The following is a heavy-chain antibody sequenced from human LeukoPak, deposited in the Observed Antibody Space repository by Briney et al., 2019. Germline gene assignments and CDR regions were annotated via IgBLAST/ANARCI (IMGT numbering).Heavy chain of an antibody. V-gene: IGHV4-61*01. Sequence: SETLSLTCTVSGGSVSSGSYYWSWIRQPPGKGLEWIGYIYYSGSTNYNPSLKSRVTILVDTSKNQFSLKLSSVTAADTAVYYCARGRWGGSGSYYDYWGQGTLVTVSS. J-gene: IGHJ4*02. CDR1: GGSVSSGSYY. D-gene: IGHD3-10*01. CDR2: IYYSGST. CDR3: ARGRWGGSGSYYDY.